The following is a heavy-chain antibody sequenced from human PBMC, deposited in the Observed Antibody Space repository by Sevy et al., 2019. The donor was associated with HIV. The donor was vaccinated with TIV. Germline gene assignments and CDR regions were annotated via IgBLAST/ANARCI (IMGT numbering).Heavy chain of an antibody. CDR3: VREGLGGYSYSLDY. CDR2: MKQDGSEE. CDR1: GFPFSIYW. V-gene: IGHV3-7*01. J-gene: IGHJ4*01. D-gene: IGHD5-18*01. Sequence: GGSLRLSCAASGFPFSIYWMSWVRQAPGKGLEWVATMKQDGSEEDYVDSVKGRFTISRDNAKNSLFLQMNSLSAEDTAVYYCVREGLGGYSYSLDYWGHGTLVTVSS.